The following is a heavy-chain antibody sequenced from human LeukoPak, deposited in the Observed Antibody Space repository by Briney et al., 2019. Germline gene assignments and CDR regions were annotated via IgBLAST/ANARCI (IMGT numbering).Heavy chain of an antibody. D-gene: IGHD2-15*01. CDR2: TYPGDSDT. CDR3: ARQQDIVVVIAASSPDYYGMDV. J-gene: IGHJ6*02. V-gene: IGHV5-51*01. CDR1: GYSFSNYW. Sequence: GESLKISCKGSGYSFSNYWIGWVRQMPGKGLEWMWITYPGDSDTRYSPSFQGRITISADKSINTAYLQWSSLKASDTAMYYCARQQDIVVVIAASSPDYYGMDVWGQGTTVTVSS.